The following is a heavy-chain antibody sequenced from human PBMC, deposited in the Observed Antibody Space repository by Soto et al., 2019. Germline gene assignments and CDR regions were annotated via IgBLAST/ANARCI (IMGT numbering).Heavy chain of an antibody. D-gene: IGHD3-3*01. CDR2: ISAYNGNT. V-gene: IGHV1-18*01. CDR3: ARVIPVTIFGVPILSGDYYYYMDV. Sequence: ASVKVSCKASGYTFTSHGISWVRQAPGQGLEWMGWISAYNGNTNYAQKLQGRVTMTTDTSTSTAYMELRSLRSDDTAVYYCARVIPVTIFGVPILSGDYYYYMDVWGKGTTVTVSS. J-gene: IGHJ6*03. CDR1: GYTFTSHG.